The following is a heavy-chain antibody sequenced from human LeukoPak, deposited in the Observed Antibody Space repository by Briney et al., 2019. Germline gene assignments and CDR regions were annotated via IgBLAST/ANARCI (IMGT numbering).Heavy chain of an antibody. CDR1: GGSISSSRYY. CDR3: VTTASAVADSDY. V-gene: IGHV4-39*01. D-gene: IGHD6-19*01. J-gene: IGHJ4*02. Sequence: PSETLSLTCTVSGGSISSSRYYWAWIRQPPGQGLEWIGSIHHSGSSYHKPSLKSRVTISVDTSKNQFSLKLSSVTAADTAVYYCVTTASAVADSDYWGQGTLVTVSS. CDR2: IHHSGSS.